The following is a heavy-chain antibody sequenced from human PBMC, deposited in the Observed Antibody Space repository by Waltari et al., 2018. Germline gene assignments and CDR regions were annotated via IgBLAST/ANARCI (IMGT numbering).Heavy chain of an antibody. CDR1: GFTFSTYG. Sequence: EVQLVESGGGLVQPGGSLRLSCAAPGFTFSTYGVNWVRQAPGKGMEWVSHISGSGSPTYYADSVKGRFTISRDNAMNSLYLQMNSLRAEDTAVYYCAPLGASSLTLTAWGQGTLVTVSS. V-gene: IGHV3-48*01. CDR2: ISGSGSPT. J-gene: IGHJ4*02. D-gene: IGHD1-26*01. CDR3: APLGASSLTLTA.